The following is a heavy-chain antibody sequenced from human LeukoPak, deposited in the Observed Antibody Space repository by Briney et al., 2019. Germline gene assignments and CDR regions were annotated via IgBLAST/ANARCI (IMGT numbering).Heavy chain of an antibody. CDR3: AREAFWSGLFANLHFDL. CDR2: ISATGRYI. J-gene: IGHJ4*02. CDR1: QFTFSSYN. Sequence: GGSLRLSCAASQFTFSSYNMNWVRQAPGKGLEWVSSISATGRYIYYADSVKGRFTVSRDNAKNSLSLQMSGLRAEDTAVYYCAREAFWSGLFANLHFDLWGQGALVTVSS. D-gene: IGHD3-3*01. V-gene: IGHV3-21*01.